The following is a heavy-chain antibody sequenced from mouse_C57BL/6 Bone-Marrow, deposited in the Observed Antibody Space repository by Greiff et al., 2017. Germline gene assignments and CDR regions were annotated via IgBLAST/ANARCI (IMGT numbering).Heavy chain of an antibody. Sequence: QVQLKESGPGLVAPSQGLSITCTVSGFSFTSYGVSWVRQPPGQGLEWMGVIWGDGSTTYHSALISRLSISKDNSKSQFFSKLNSLQTDDTATYYCASTGPYFDYWGQGTTLTVSS. CDR3: ASTGPYFDY. CDR2: IWGDGST. V-gene: IGHV2-3*01. CDR1: GFSFTSYG. D-gene: IGHD4-1*02. J-gene: IGHJ2*01.